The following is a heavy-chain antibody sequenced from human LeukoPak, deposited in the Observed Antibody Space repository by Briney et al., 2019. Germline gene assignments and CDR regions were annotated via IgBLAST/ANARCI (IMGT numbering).Heavy chain of an antibody. CDR1: GFTFSSYS. Sequence: GGSLRLSCAASGFTFSSYSMNWVRQAPGKGLEWVSSISSSSSYIYYADSVKGRFTISRDNAKNSLYLQMNSLRAEDTAVYYCARWGQGYDFWSGYSDYYYMDVWGKGTTVTVSS. D-gene: IGHD3-3*01. CDR3: ARWGQGYDFWSGYSDYYYMDV. CDR2: ISSSSSYI. V-gene: IGHV3-21*01. J-gene: IGHJ6*03.